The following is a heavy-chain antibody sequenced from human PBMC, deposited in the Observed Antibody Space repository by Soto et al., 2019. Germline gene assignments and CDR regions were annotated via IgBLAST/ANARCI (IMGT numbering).Heavy chain of an antibody. V-gene: IGHV1-18*01. Sequence: QVQLVQSGAEVKKPGASVKVSCKASGYTFTSYGISWVRQAPGQGLEWMGWISAYNGNTNYAQKLQGRVTMTTDTSTSIAYMELRSLRSDDTAVYYCARCPPARGSGYYSAAFDPWGQGTLVTVSS. CDR1: GYTFTSYG. D-gene: IGHD3-22*01. CDR2: ISAYNGNT. J-gene: IGHJ5*02. CDR3: ARCPPARGSGYYSAAFDP.